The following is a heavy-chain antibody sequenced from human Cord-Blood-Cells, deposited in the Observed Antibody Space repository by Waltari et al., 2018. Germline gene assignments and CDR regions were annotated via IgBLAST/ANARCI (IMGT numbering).Heavy chain of an antibody. V-gene: IGHV1-2*02. D-gene: IGHD2-15*01. CDR1: GYTFTGYY. CDR2: INPNSGGT. CDR3: ARDRGGIVVVVAAFDY. Sequence: QVQLVQSGAEVKKPGASVKVSCKASGYTFTGYYMHWVRQAPGQGLEWMGWINPNSGGTNYAQKFQGRVTMTRDTSISTAYMELSRLRSDDTAVYYCARDRGGIVVVVAAFDYWGQGTLVTVSS. J-gene: IGHJ4*02.